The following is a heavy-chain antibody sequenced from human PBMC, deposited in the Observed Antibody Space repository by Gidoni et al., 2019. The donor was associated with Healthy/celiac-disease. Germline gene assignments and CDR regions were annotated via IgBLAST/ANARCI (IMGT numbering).Heavy chain of an antibody. J-gene: IGHJ4*02. Sequence: QLQLQESGPGLVKPSETLSLTCTVSGGSISSSSYYWGWIRQPPGKGLEWIGSISYSGSTYYNPYLKSRVTISVDTSKNQFSLKLSSVTAADTAVYYCARRIMITFGGVNSAALDYWGQGTLVTVSS. V-gene: IGHV4-39*01. CDR3: ARRIMITFGGVNSAALDY. CDR2: ISYSGST. D-gene: IGHD3-16*01. CDR1: GGSISSSSYY.